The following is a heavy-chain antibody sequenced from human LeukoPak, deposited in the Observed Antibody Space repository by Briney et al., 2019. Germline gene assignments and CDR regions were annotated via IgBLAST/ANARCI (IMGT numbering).Heavy chain of an antibody. CDR3: ARTLFGDQYQLLHNWFDP. V-gene: IGHV7-4-1*02. J-gene: IGHJ5*02. CDR1: GYTFTNYA. CDR2: INTDTGNP. D-gene: IGHD2-2*01. Sequence: ASVKVSCKASGYTFTNYAMNWVRQAPGQGLEWMGWINTDTGNPTYAQGFTRRLVFSLDTSASTAYLQISSLKAEDTAVYYCARTLFGDQYQLLHNWFDPWGQGTLVTVSS.